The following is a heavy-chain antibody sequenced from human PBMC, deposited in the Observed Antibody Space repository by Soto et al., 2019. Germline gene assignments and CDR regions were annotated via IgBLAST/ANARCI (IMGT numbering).Heavy chain of an antibody. D-gene: IGHD3-9*01. J-gene: IGHJ6*02. V-gene: IGHV4-4*02. CDR1: GGSISSSNW. Sequence: SETLSLTCAVSGGSISSSNWWSWVRQPPGKGLEWIGEIYHSGSTNYNPSLKSRVTISVDKSKNQFSLKLSSVTAADTAVYYCARGSRLILRYFDWFPKHYGMDVWGQGTTVT. CDR2: IYHSGST. CDR3: ARGSRLILRYFDWFPKHYGMDV.